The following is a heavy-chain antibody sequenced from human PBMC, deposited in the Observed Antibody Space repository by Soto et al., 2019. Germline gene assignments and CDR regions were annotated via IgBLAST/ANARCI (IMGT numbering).Heavy chain of an antibody. V-gene: IGHV3-21*01. D-gene: IGHD3-10*01. CDR3: ARGYRGVPSQDEVNDAFDI. CDR1: GFTFSRYA. J-gene: IGHJ3*02. CDR2: ISSSSDYI. Sequence: EVQLVESGGGLVKPGGSLRLSCAASGFTFSRYAMSWVRQAPGRGLEWVSSISSSSDYIYYADSVKGRFTISRDNAKNSRYRQINSLRCDDTAVYYCARGYRGVPSQDEVNDAFDIWGQGTMVTVSS.